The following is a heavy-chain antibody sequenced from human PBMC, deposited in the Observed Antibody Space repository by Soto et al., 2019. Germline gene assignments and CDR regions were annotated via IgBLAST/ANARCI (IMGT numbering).Heavy chain of an antibody. J-gene: IGHJ6*02. CDR3: ATYSGNYERYGVYYGMDV. CDR2: ISHDGSTD. D-gene: IGHD1-26*01. CDR1: GFTFRSYA. V-gene: IGHV3-30-3*01. Sequence: GGSLRLSCAASGFTFRSYALHWVRQTPGKGLEWVALISHDGSTDLYADSVRGRFTISRDNSKNTLYLQMNSLRAEDTAVYYCATYSGNYERYGVYYGMDVWGQGTTVTVSS.